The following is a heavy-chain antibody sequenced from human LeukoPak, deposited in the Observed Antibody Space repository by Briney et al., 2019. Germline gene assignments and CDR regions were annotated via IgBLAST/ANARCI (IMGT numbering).Heavy chain of an antibody. Sequence: GGSLRLSCAASGFTFDDYGMSWVRQAPGKGLEWVSGINWNGGSRDSDSVKGRFTISRDNAKISLYLQMNSLRAEDTALYYCARDQGYYFDYWGQGTLVTVSS. J-gene: IGHJ4*02. CDR1: GFTFDDYG. CDR3: ARDQGYYFDY. V-gene: IGHV3-20*04. CDR2: INWNGGSR.